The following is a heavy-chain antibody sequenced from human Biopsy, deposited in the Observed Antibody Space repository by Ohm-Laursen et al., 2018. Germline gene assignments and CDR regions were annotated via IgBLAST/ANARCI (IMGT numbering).Heavy chain of an antibody. CDR1: GKTFSDYY. Sequence: SGTLSLTCEVYGKTFSDYYWSWIRQPPGKGLEWIGQINQSGRTNHNPSLKSRVNISADKSNNQFSLKLTSVTSADTAVYFCGNEVHGRDYWGLGALVTVSS. V-gene: IGHV4-34*08. J-gene: IGHJ4*02. CDR2: INQSGRT. D-gene: IGHD2-15*01. CDR3: GNEVHGRDY.